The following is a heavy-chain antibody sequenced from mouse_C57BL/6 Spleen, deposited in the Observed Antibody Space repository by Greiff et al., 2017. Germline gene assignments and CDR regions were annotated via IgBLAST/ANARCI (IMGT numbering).Heavy chain of an antibody. V-gene: IGHV5-12*01. CDR2: ISNGGGST. J-gene: IGHJ3*01. CDR1: GFTFSDYY. CDR3: ARHGYDGGFAY. D-gene: IGHD2-3*01. Sequence: EVKLMESGGGLVQPGGSLKLSCAASGFTFSDYYMYWVRQTPEKRLEWVAYISNGGGSTYYPDTVKGRFTISIDNAKNTLYLQMSRLKSEDTAMDYCARHGYDGGFAYWGQGTLVTVSA.